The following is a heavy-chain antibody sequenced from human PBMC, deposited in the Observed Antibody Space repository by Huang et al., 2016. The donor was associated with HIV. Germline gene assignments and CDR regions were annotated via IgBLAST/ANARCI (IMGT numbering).Heavy chain of an antibody. CDR3: GRDPAAVTETSSHYYYFMDV. CDR1: GFTFRSHA. J-gene: IGHJ6*03. V-gene: IGHV3-30*03. Sequence: QVQLVESGGGVVRSGGSLRLSCAGSGFTFRSHAIHWARQTTGKGLEGVGVISYDGRTEHLADTVEGRCTISGENSRNTVSLQMNSLRPEDTAVYFCGRDPAAVTETSSHYYYFMDVWGNGTTVIVSS. D-gene: IGHD2-15*01. CDR2: ISYDGRTE.